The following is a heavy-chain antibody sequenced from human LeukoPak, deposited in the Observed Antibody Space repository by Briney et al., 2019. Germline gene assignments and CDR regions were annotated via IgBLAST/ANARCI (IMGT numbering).Heavy chain of an antibody. J-gene: IGHJ4*02. CDR3: VRAWDY. V-gene: IGHV3-74*01. CDR2: ISTDGTTT. CDR1: GFTFNNNW. Sequence: GGSLRLSCAASGFTFNNNWMNWVRQAPGKGLVWVSRISTDGTTTNYADSVKGRFTISTDNAKNTLYLQMHSLRAGDTAVYYCVRAWDYWGQGTLVTVSS.